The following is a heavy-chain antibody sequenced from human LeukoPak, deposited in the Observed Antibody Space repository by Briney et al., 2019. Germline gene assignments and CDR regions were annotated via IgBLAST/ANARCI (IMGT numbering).Heavy chain of an antibody. CDR1: GYTFTTYG. V-gene: IGHV1-18*04. J-gene: IGHJ4*02. D-gene: IGHD1-26*01. CDR3: ARDRGSTERPFDY. Sequence: ASVNVSCKASGYTFTTYGISWVRQAPGQGLEWMGWVSAYNGNTNYARRLQGRVTMTTDTSTGTAYMILRSLGSDDTAIYYCARDRGSTERPFDYWGQGTLVTVSS. CDR2: VSAYNGNT.